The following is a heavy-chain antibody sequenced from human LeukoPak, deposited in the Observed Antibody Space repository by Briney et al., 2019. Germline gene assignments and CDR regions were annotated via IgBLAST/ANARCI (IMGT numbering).Heavy chain of an antibody. CDR2: IYYRGST. D-gene: IGHD5-18*01. V-gene: IGHV4-59*08. J-gene: IGHJ4*02. Sequence: PSETLSLTRAVYGGSFSGYYWSCIPQPPGKGLEWIGYIYYRGSTNYNASLKSRVTISEDTSKNQFSLKLSSVTAADTAVYYCARHGYSSLYYWGQGTLVTVSS. CDR3: ARHGYSSLYY. CDR1: GGSFSGYY.